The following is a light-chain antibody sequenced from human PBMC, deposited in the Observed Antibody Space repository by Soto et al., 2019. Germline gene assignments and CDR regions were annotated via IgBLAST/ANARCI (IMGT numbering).Light chain of an antibody. J-gene: IGLJ1*01. V-gene: IGLV2-14*01. CDR2: EVS. CDR3: SSYAGSNNFEV. CDR1: SSDVGGYNY. Sequence: QSVLTQPASVSGSPGQSITISCTGTSSDVGGYNYVSWYQQHPGKAPKLMIYEVSNRPSGVSNRFSGSKSGNTASLTISGLQAEDEADYYCSSYAGSNNFEVFGTGTKLTVL.